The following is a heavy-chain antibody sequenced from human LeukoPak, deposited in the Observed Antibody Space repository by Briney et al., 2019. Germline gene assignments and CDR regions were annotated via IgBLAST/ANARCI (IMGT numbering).Heavy chain of an antibody. CDR3: ARGRGIYCSGGSCYFTLDY. Sequence: GASVKVSFKATGYTFTSYDINWVRQATGQGLEWMGWMNPNSGNTGYAQKFQGRVTMTRNTSISTANMELSRLRSEDTAVYYCARGRGIYCSGGSCYFTLDYWGQGTLVTVSS. CDR1: GYTFTSYD. CDR2: MNPNSGNT. V-gene: IGHV1-8*01. J-gene: IGHJ4*02. D-gene: IGHD2-15*01.